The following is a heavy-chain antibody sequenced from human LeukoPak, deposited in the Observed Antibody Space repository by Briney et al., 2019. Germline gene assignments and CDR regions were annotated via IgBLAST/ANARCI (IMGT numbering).Heavy chain of an antibody. V-gene: IGHV1-2*02. J-gene: IGHJ4*02. CDR3: ARDLEFGYSYGPPDY. CDR2: INPNSGGT. Sequence: ASVKVSCKASGYTFTGYYMHWVRQAPGQGLEWMGWINPNSGGTNYAQKFQGRVTMTRDTSISTAYMELSRLRSDDTAVYYCARDLEFGYSYGPPDYWGQGTLVTVSP. CDR1: GYTFTGYY. D-gene: IGHD5-18*01.